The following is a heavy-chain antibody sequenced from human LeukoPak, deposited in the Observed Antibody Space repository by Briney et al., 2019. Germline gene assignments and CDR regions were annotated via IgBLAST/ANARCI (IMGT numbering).Heavy chain of an antibody. CDR3: SKVKQMPGVYFDH. D-gene: IGHD2-2*01. Sequence: GGSLRLSCAPSGFILTDAYMTWVRQAPGKGLEWVGRIKRSRAGGARVVAASVKDSFTISRDDSKNTVYLQMNSLNIEDTGIYYCSKVKQMPGVYFDHWGQGTLVTVSS. CDR2: IKRSRAGGAR. J-gene: IGHJ4*02. V-gene: IGHV3-15*01. CDR1: GFILTDAY.